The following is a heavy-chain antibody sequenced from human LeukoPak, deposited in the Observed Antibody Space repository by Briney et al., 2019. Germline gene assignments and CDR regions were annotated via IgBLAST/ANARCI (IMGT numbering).Heavy chain of an antibody. CDR2: ISAYNGNT. CDR3: ARGTGSYDILTGYSLGNYFDY. V-gene: IGHV1-18*01. CDR1: GYTFTSYG. D-gene: IGHD3-9*01. J-gene: IGHJ4*02. Sequence: ASVKVSCKASGYTFTSYGISWVRQAPGQGLEWMGWISAYNGNTNYAQKLQGRVTMTTDTSTSTAYMELRSLRSDDTAVYYCARGTGSYDILTGYSLGNYFDYWGQGTLVTVSS.